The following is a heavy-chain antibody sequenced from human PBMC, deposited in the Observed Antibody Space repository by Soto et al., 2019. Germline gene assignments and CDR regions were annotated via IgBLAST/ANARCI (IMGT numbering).Heavy chain of an antibody. J-gene: IGHJ6*02. CDR2: IYYSGST. Sequence: SETQSLTSTVSGGYIRSSSYYWGWIRQPPGKGLEWIGSIYYSGSTYYNPSLKSRVTISVDTSKNQFSLKLSSVTAADTAVYYCAREVAPQLNYYYYGMDVWGQGTTVTVS. D-gene: IGHD5-12*01. CDR1: GGYIRSSSYY. V-gene: IGHV4-39*02. CDR3: AREVAPQLNYYYYGMDV.